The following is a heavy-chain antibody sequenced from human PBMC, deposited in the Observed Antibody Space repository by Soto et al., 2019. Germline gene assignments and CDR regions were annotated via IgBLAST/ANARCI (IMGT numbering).Heavy chain of an antibody. J-gene: IGHJ6*02. D-gene: IGHD3-9*01. CDR1: GFTFSSYA. CDR2: ISGSGGST. V-gene: IGHV3-23*01. Sequence: GGSLRLSCAASGFTFSSYAMSWVRQAPGKGLEWVSAISGSGGSTYYADSVKGRFTISRDNSKNTLYLQMNSLRAEDTAVYYCARDSKYYDILTGYYITHLGYYYYGMDVWGQGTTVTVSS. CDR3: ARDSKYYDILTGYYITHLGYYYYGMDV.